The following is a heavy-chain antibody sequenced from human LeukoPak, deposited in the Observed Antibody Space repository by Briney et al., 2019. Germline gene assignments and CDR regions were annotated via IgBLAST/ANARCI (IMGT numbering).Heavy chain of an antibody. J-gene: IGHJ4*02. Sequence: PSDTVYLTCTVSGDSIGSHYFYWDWIRQRPGEGLEWIGYIYYTGDTFYNPSLKSRVRISLDTSDNHFSVTMSSVSAADRAFQCCWKVGGNSNSWGRASMVSV. CDR2: IYYTGDT. V-gene: IGHV4-30-4*02. D-gene: IGHD4-23*01. CDR3: WKVGGNSNS. CDR1: GDSIGSHYFY.